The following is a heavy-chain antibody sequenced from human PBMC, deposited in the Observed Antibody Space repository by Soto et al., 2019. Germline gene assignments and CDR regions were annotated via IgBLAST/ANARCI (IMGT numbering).Heavy chain of an antibody. CDR3: GREGYSSTSGAY. CDR1: GFTFSDYY. D-gene: IGHD6-13*01. J-gene: IGHJ4*02. V-gene: IGHV3-11*01. Sequence: LSLTCAASGFTFSDYYMSWIRQAPGKGLEWVSYISRSGNTMYYADSVKGRFTISRDNAKNSLFLQMNSLTAEDTAVYYCGREGYSSTSGAYWGQGVLVTVSS. CDR2: ISRSGNTM.